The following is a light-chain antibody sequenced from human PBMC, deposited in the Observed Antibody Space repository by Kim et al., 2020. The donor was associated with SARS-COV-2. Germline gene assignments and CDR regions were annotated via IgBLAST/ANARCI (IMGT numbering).Light chain of an antibody. CDR3: SSLSFPNSDTPVV. Sequence: QSALTQPASVSGSPGQSITISCTGTSSDIGRFNFVSWYQQHPGRAPKLLVYDVSNRPSGLSTRFSASKSGNTAFLTISGLQTEDEADYYCSSLSFPNSDTPVVFGGGTPLTVL. V-gene: IGLV2-14*03. CDR1: SSDIGRFNF. CDR2: DVS. J-gene: IGLJ2*01.